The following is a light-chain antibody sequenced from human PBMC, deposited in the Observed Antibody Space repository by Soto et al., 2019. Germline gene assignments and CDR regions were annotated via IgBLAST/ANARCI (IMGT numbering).Light chain of an antibody. Sequence: EIVVTQSPATLSLSPGERATLSCRAGQSVSSHLAWYQQKPGQAPRLLIYDASNRATGIPARFSGSGSGTDFTLTISSLEPEDFAVYYCQQRADWPLTFGGGTKVDI. CDR1: QSVSSH. CDR2: DAS. CDR3: QQRADWPLT. V-gene: IGKV3-11*01. J-gene: IGKJ4*01.